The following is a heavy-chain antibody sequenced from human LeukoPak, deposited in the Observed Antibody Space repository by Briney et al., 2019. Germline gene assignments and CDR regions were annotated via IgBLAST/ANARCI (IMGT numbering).Heavy chain of an antibody. CDR3: ARYRAWENKDAFDI. V-gene: IGHV1-2*02. J-gene: IGHJ3*02. D-gene: IGHD1-26*01. CDR1: GYTFTGYY. CDR2: INPNSGGT. Sequence: ASVKVSCKASGYTFTGYYMHWVRQAPGQGLEWMGWINPNSGGTNYAQKFQGRVTMTRDTSISTAYMELSRLRSDDTAVYYCARYRAWENKDAFDIWGQGTMVTVSS.